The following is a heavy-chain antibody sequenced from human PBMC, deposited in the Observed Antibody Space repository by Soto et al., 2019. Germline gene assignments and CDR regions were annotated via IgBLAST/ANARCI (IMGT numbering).Heavy chain of an antibody. V-gene: IGHV3-11*05. CDR3: ARERNGYNPILDY. J-gene: IGHJ4*02. D-gene: IGHD5-12*01. CDR2: ISSSSRYT. Sequence: PGGSLRLSCAASGFTFSDYYMTWIRQAPGKGLEWVSYISSSSRYTNYADSVKGRFTISRDNAKNSLYLQMNSLRAEDTAVYYCARERNGYNPILDYWGQGTLVTVSS. CDR1: GFTFSDYY.